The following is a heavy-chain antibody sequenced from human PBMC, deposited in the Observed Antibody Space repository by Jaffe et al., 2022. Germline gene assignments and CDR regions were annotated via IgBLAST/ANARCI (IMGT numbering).Heavy chain of an antibody. CDR3: ARLGDFLGYCSSTSCYTDAFDI. D-gene: IGHD2-2*02. J-gene: IGHJ3*02. CDR1: GGSISSSSYY. CDR2: IYYSGST. V-gene: IGHV4-39*01. Sequence: QLQLQESGPGLVKPSETLSLTCTVSGGSISSSSYYWGWIRQPPGKGLEWIGSIYYSGSTYYNPSLKSRVTISVDTSKNQFSLKLSSVTAADTAVYYCARLGDFLGYCSSTSCYTDAFDIWGQGTMVTVSS.